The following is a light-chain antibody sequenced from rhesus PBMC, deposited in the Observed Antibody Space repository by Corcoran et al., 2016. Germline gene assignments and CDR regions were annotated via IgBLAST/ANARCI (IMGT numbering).Light chain of an antibody. Sequence: DIQMTQSPSSLSASVGDRVTITCRASQDISNFLSWYQQKPGKAPKLLIYDVATLQSGVPSRFSGSGAGTELNLNINRLQPEDFATYYCLQYNSAPYSFGQGSKVDIK. CDR2: DVA. V-gene: IGKV1S21*01. CDR1: QDISNF. CDR3: LQYNSAPYS. J-gene: IGKJ2*01.